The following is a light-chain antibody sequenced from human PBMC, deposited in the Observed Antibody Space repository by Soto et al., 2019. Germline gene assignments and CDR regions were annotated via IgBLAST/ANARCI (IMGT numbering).Light chain of an antibody. Sequence: EIVLTQSPGTLSLSPGERATLSCRASQSVSRSYLAWYQQKPGQAPRLLIYGASSRATGIPDRFSGSGSGTDFTLTISRLEPEAFAVYYCQQYSRSPNTFGQGTKLEIK. CDR3: QQYSRSPNT. CDR2: GAS. V-gene: IGKV3-20*01. CDR1: QSVSRSY. J-gene: IGKJ2*01.